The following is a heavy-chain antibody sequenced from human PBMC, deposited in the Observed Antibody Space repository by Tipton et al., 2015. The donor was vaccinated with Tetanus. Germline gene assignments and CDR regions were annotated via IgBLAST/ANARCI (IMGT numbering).Heavy chain of an antibody. D-gene: IGHD1-14*01. CDR3: ARGTGDY. V-gene: IGHV4-39*07. CDR1: GGSITGNDYF. Sequence: TLSLTCSVSGGSITGNDYFWGWIREAPEQGLEWIGSLFHSGRTHYNPTLRSRVTISVDTSKNQFSLKLSSVTAADTAVYYCARGTGDYWGQGLMVVVSA. J-gene: IGHJ4*02. CDR2: LFHSGRT.